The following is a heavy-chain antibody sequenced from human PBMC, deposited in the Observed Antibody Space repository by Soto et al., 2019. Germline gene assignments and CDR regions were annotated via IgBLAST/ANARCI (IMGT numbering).Heavy chain of an antibody. CDR3: ARAIVDYDFWSGYYAYYYYMDV. D-gene: IGHD3-3*01. J-gene: IGHJ6*03. Sequence: GASVKVSCKASGYTFTSYDINWVRQATGQGLEWMGWMNPNSGNTGYAQKFQGRVTMTRNTSISTAYMELSSLRSEDTAVYYCARAIVDYDFWSGYYAYYYYMDVWGKGTTVTVSS. CDR1: GYTFTSYD. CDR2: MNPNSGNT. V-gene: IGHV1-8*01.